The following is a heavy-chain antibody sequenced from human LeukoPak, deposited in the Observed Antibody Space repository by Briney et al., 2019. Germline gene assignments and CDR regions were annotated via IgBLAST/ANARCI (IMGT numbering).Heavy chain of an antibody. CDR3: ARVATRWDAFDI. CDR2: ISAYNGNT. D-gene: IGHD2-15*01. Sequence: ASVKVSCKASGYTFTSYGISWVRQAPGQGLEWMGWISAYNGNTNYAQKLQGRVTMTTGTSTSTAYMELRSLRSDDTAVYYCARVATRWDAFDIWGQGTMVTVSS. J-gene: IGHJ3*02. V-gene: IGHV1-18*01. CDR1: GYTFTSYG.